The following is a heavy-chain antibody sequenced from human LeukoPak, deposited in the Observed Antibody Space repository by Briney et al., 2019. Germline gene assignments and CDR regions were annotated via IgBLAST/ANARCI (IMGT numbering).Heavy chain of an antibody. CDR3: ARDQYTDTGFDY. Sequence: GASVKVSCKASGYTFTSYYMHWVRQAPGQGLEWMGWINPNSGGTKYAQKFQGRVTMTRDTSISTAYMELSRLRSDDTAVYYCARDQYTDTGFDYWGQGTLVTVSS. CDR2: INPNSGGT. CDR1: GYTFTSYY. J-gene: IGHJ4*02. D-gene: IGHD5-18*01. V-gene: IGHV1-2*02.